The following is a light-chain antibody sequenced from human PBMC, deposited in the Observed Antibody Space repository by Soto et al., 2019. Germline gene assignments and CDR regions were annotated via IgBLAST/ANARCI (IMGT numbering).Light chain of an antibody. CDR2: VAS. CDR1: QDIGIN. Sequence: DIQMTQSPSSLSASVGDRVTMTCRASQDIGINLGWFQQKPGKAPKRLIYVASSLQSGVPSRFSGSGSETEFTLTISSLQPEDFASYFCLQHNAYPWTFGQGTKVEV. CDR3: LQHNAYPWT. J-gene: IGKJ1*01. V-gene: IGKV1-17*01.